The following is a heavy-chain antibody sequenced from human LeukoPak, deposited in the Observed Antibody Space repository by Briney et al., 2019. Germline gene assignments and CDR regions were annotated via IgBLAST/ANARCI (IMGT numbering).Heavy chain of an antibody. Sequence: SETLSLTCAVYGGSFSGYYWNWIRQPPGKGLEWIGEINHSGRTNYNPSLKSRVTISVDTSKKQFSLKLSSVTAADTAVYYCARRDPGGGYAYYFDYWGQGTLVTVSS. CDR2: INHSGRT. CDR1: GGSFSGYY. D-gene: IGHD5-12*01. CDR3: ARRDPGGGYAYYFDY. J-gene: IGHJ4*02. V-gene: IGHV4-34*01.